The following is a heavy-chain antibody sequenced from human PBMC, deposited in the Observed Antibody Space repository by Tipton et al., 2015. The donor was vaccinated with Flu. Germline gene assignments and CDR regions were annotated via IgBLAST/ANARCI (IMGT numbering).Heavy chain of an antibody. CDR3: ARDYDILTGPGAFDI. Sequence: LRLSCTASGGSISSSSYYWGWIRQPPGKGLEWIGSIYYSGSTYYNPSLKSRVTISVDTSKNQFSLKLSSVTAADTAVYYCARDYDILTGPGAFDIWGQGTMVTVSS. CDR1: GGSISSSSYY. J-gene: IGHJ3*02. D-gene: IGHD3-9*01. V-gene: IGHV4-39*07. CDR2: IYYSGST.